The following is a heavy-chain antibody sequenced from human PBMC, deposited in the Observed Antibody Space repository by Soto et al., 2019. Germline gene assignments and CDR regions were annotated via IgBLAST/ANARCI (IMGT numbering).Heavy chain of an antibody. CDR3: ARITRSYYYYGMDV. J-gene: IGHJ6*02. CDR1: GFTFSSYS. V-gene: IGHV3-21*01. CDR2: ISSSSSYI. Sequence: AGGSLRLSCAASGFTFSSYSMNWVRQAPGKGLEWVSSISSSSSYIYYADSVKGRFTISRDNAKNSLYLQMISLRAEDTAVYYCARITRSYYYYGMDVWGQGTTVTSP. D-gene: IGHD3-10*01.